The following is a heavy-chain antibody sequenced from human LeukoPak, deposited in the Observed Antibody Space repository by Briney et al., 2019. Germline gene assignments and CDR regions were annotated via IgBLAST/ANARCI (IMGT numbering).Heavy chain of an antibody. CDR1: GFTFSSYW. CDR3: ARDRGAYRGSYYVDY. CDR2: INSDGSST. V-gene: IGHV3-74*01. Sequence: PGGSLRLSCAASGFTFSSYWMDWVRQAPGKGLVWVSRINSDGSSTSYADSVKGRFTISRDNAKNTLYLKMNSLRAEDTAVYYCARDRGAYRGSYYVDYWGQGTLVTVSS. J-gene: IGHJ4*02. D-gene: IGHD1-26*01.